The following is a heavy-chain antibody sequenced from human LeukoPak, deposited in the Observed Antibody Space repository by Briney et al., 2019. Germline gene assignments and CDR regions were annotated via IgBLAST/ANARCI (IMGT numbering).Heavy chain of an antibody. D-gene: IGHD5-24*01. Sequence: SETLSLTCTVSGDSISNYYWSWIRQPSGKGLEWIGRIYTSGSTNYNPSLKSRVTMSVDTSKNQFSLKLSSVTAADTAVYYCAREAGDGYNRIDYWGQGTLVTVSS. CDR3: AREAGDGYNRIDY. J-gene: IGHJ4*02. V-gene: IGHV4-4*07. CDR1: GDSISNYY. CDR2: IYTSGST.